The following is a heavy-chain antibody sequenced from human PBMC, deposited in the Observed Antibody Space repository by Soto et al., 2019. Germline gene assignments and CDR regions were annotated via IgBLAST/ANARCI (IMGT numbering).Heavy chain of an antibody. Sequence: QIPLKESGPTVVKPTQTLTLTVTFTEFSLSTSEVGVVWVRQPPGKALEWLALIYWDDDKRYSPSLKNRLTISKDASETQVVLKVANMDTSYTATYCCAQGRVTSSVLGYWGHVIQVTVSS. V-gene: IGHV2-5*02. CDR1: EFSLSTSEVG. CDR3: AQGRVTSSVLGY. D-gene: IGHD3-10*01. CDR2: IYWDDDK. J-gene: IGHJ1*01.